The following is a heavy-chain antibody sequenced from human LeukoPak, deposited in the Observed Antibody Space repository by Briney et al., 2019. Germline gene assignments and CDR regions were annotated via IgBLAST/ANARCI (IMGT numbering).Heavy chain of an antibody. CDR2: INAGNGNT. Sequence: ASVKVSCKASGYTFSNYAMHWVRQAPGQRLEWMGWINAGNGNTKYSQKFQGRVTITRDTSASTAYMELSSLRSEDTAVYYCARDRRGSSSCFYYWGQGTLVTVSS. D-gene: IGHD6-13*01. CDR3: ARDRRGSSSCFYY. V-gene: IGHV1-3*01. J-gene: IGHJ4*02. CDR1: GYTFSNYA.